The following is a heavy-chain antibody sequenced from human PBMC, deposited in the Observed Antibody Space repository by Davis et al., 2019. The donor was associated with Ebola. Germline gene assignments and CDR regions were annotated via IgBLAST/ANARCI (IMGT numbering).Heavy chain of an antibody. V-gene: IGHV4-39*01. CDR3: ARLGVGGVIADFDY. CDR2: IYYSGSA. D-gene: IGHD3-16*02. J-gene: IGHJ4*02. Sequence: PSETLSLTCTVSGGSISSTSYYWGWIRQPPGKGLEWIGSIYYSGSAYYNPSLKSRVTISVDTSKKQFSLKLSSVTAADTAVYYCARLGVGGVIADFDYWGQGTLVTVSS. CDR1: GGSISSTSYY.